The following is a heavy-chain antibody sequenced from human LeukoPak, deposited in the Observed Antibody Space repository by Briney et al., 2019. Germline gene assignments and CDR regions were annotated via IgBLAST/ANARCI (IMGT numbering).Heavy chain of an antibody. Sequence: ASVKVSCKASGYTFTGYYMHWVRQAPGQGLEWMGIINPSGGSTSYAQKFQGRVTMTRDMSTSTVYMELSSLRSEDTAVYYCARENYDFWSGYSGTYYYYMDVWGKGTTVTVSS. CDR1: GYTFTGYY. V-gene: IGHV1-46*01. CDR3: ARENYDFWSGYSGTYYYYMDV. J-gene: IGHJ6*03. CDR2: INPSGGST. D-gene: IGHD3-3*01.